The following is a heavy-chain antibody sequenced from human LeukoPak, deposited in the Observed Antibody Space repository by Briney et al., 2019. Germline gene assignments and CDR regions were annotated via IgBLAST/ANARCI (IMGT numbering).Heavy chain of an antibody. CDR2: INHSGST. D-gene: IGHD6-19*01. Sequence: KPSETLSLTCAVYGRSFSGYYWSWIRQPPGRGLEWLGEINHSGSTNYNPSLKSRVTISVDTSKNQFSLKLSSVTAADTAVYYCARGSSGWNNWFDPWGQGTLVTVSS. CDR3: ARGSSGWNNWFDP. CDR1: GRSFSGYY. J-gene: IGHJ5*02. V-gene: IGHV4-34*01.